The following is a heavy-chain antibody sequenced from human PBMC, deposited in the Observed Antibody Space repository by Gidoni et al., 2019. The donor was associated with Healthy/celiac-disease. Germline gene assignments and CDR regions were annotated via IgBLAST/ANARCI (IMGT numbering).Heavy chain of an antibody. V-gene: IGHV3-23*01. CDR1: GFTFSSYA. J-gene: IGHJ6*02. CDR3: AKETSSGWYGAYYYYYGMDV. Sequence: EVQLLESGGGWVQPGGSLRLSCAASGFTFSSYAIRWVRQAPGKGLEWGSAISGSGGSTYYADSVKGRFTISRDNSKNTLYLQMTSLRAEDTAVYYCAKETSSGWYGAYYYYYGMDVWGQGTTVTVSS. D-gene: IGHD6-19*01. CDR2: ISGSGGST.